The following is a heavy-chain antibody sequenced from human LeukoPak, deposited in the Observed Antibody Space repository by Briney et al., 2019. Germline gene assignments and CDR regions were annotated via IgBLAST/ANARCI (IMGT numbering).Heavy chain of an antibody. J-gene: IGHJ6*03. D-gene: IGHD6-6*01. CDR3: ASIAARPFYYYYYYMDV. CDR2: INHSGST. Sequence: SETLSLTCAVYGGSFSGYYWSWIRQPPGKGLEWIGEINHSGSTNYNPSLKSRVTISVDTSKNQFSLKLSSVTAADTAVYYCASIAARPFYYYYYYMDVWGKGTTVTVSS. V-gene: IGHV4-34*01. CDR1: GGSFSGYY.